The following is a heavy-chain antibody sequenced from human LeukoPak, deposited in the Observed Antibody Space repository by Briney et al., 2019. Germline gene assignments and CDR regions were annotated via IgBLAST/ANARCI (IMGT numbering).Heavy chain of an antibody. CDR2: ISSSSSYT. CDR1: GLTFSDYY. Sequence: GGSLRLSCAASGLTFSDYYMSWIRQAPGKGLEWVSYISSSSSYTNYADSVKGRFTISRDNAKNSLYLQMNSLRAEDTAVYYCARVNHPYGMDVWGQGTTVTVSS. J-gene: IGHJ6*02. V-gene: IGHV3-11*06. D-gene: IGHD1-14*01. CDR3: ARVNHPYGMDV.